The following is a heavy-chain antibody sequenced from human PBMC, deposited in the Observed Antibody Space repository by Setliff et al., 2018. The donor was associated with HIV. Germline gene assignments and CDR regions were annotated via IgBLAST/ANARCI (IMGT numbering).Heavy chain of an antibody. CDR1: GDSISSYS. V-gene: IGHV4-59*12. CDR3: ARGAGYYGSGSSLPLGY. D-gene: IGHD3-10*01. J-gene: IGHJ4*02. CDR2: IFSSGST. Sequence: SETLSLTCTVSGDSISSYSWNWIRQSPGGGLEWIGFIFSSGSTKYNPSLQSRVTMSIDTSKNQFSLKLNSVTAADTAVYYCARGAGYYGSGSSLPLGYWGQGTLVTVSS.